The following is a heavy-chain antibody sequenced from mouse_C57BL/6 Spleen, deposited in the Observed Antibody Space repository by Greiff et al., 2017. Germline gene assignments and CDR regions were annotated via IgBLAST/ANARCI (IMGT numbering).Heavy chain of an antibody. J-gene: IGHJ2*01. CDR2: IDPSDSET. D-gene: IGHD2-4*01. CDR1: GYTFTSYW. Sequence: QVQLQQPGAELVRPGSSVKLSCKASGYTFTSYWMHWVKQRPIQGLEWIGNIDPSDSETHYNQKFKDKAKLTVDKSSSTSYMQLRSLTSEESAVYSGARDDYDECDFDYWGQGTTLTVSS. CDR3: ARDDYDECDFDY. V-gene: IGHV1-52*01.